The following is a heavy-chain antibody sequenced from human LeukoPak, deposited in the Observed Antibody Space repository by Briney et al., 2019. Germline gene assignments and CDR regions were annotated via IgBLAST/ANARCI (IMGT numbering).Heavy chain of an antibody. D-gene: IGHD1-26*01. Sequence: PGGSLRLSCAASGFTFSRYWMSWVRQAPGEGLEWVANIKQDGGEIYYVDSVKGRFTISRDNAKNSVYLHMNSLRAEDTAVYYCARDKVVGPTKFDSWGQGTLVTVSS. CDR2: IKQDGGEI. J-gene: IGHJ5*01. CDR1: GFTFSRYW. CDR3: ARDKVVGPTKFDS. V-gene: IGHV3-7*01.